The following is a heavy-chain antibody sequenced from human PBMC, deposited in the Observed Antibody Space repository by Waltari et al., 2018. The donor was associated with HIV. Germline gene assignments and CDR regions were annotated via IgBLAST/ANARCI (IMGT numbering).Heavy chain of an antibody. D-gene: IGHD6-19*01. V-gene: IGHV5-51*01. CDR3: ARHLQYSSGWQNWFDP. J-gene: IGHJ5*02. CDR1: GYSFTIYW. Sequence: EVQLVQSGAEVKKPVESLKISCTGSGYSFTIYWIGWVRQMPGKGLGWMGIIYPGDSDTRYSPSFQGQVTISADKSISTAYLQWSSLKASDTAMYYCARHLQYSSGWQNWFDPWGQGTLVTVSS. CDR2: IYPGDSDT.